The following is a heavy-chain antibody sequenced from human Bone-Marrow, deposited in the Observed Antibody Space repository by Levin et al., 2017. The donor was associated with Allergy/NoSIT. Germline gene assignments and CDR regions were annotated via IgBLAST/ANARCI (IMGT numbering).Heavy chain of an antibody. Sequence: SQTLSLPCTVSGDSTSSSSYYWSWIRQPAGKGLEWIGRIHASGNTNYNPSLMSRVTISLDRPKNQFSLRLTSVTAADTALYYCTRDQVFGSYPDYWGQGALVTVSS. CDR1: GDSTSSSSYY. J-gene: IGHJ4*02. V-gene: IGHV4-61*02. CDR3: TRDQVFGSYPDY. CDR2: IHASGNT. D-gene: IGHD3-10*01.